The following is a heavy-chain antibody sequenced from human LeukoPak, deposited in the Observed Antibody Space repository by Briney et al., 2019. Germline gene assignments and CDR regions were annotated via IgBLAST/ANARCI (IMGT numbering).Heavy chain of an antibody. D-gene: IGHD3-16*01. Sequence: SETLSLTCTVSGGSISSYYWSWIRQPPGKGVEWIGYIYYSGSTNYNPSLKSRVTISVDTSKNQFSLKLSSVTAADTAVYYCARSDDYVWGSPKNWFDPWGQGTLVTVSS. J-gene: IGHJ5*02. CDR1: GGSISSYY. CDR3: ARSDDYVWGSPKNWFDP. CDR2: IYYSGST. V-gene: IGHV4-59*01.